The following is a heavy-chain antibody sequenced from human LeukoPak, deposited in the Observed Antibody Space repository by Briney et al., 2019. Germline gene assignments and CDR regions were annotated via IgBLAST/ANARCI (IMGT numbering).Heavy chain of an antibody. D-gene: IGHD3-10*01. CDR2: IIPIFGTA. J-gene: IGHJ6*02. CDR1: GGTFSSYA. V-gene: IGHV1-69*13. CDR3: ARDPGSLYGMDV. Sequence: SVKVSCKASGGTFSSYAISWVRQAPGQGLEWMGGIIPIFGTANYAQKFQGRVTITADESTSTAYMELSSLRSEDTVVYYCARDPGSLYGMDVWGQGTTVTVSS.